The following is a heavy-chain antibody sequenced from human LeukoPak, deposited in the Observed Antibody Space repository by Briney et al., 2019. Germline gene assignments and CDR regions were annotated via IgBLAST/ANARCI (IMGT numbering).Heavy chain of an antibody. Sequence: GGSLRLSCVDSGFNFRTHAMHWVRQAPGKGLEWVALISYDGSAKYYADSVQGRFTISRDDSKNTLYLQMHSLRPEDTAVYYCARDGGWVHVWLAGGYWGQGTLVTVSA. CDR3: ARDGGWVHVWLAGGY. V-gene: IGHV3-30*04. D-gene: IGHD5-18*01. J-gene: IGHJ1*01. CDR1: GFNFRTHA. CDR2: ISYDGSAK.